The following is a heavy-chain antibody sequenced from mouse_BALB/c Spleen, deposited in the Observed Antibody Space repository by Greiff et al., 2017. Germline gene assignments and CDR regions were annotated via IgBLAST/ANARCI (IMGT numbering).Heavy chain of an antibody. CDR2: ISYSGST. D-gene: IGHD1-1*01. J-gene: IGHJ3*01. CDR3: ARRGYYGSSYGWFAY. V-gene: IGHV3-2*02. CDR1: GYSITSDYA. Sequence: EVKLVESGPGLVKPSQSLSLTCTVTGYSITSDYAWNWLRQFPGNKLEWMGYISYSGSTSYNPSLKSRISITRDTSKNQFFLQLNSVTTEDTATYYCARRGYYGSSYGWFAYWGQGTLVTVSA.